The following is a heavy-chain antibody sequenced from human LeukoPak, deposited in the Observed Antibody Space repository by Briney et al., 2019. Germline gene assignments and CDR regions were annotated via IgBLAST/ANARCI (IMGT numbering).Heavy chain of an antibody. CDR3: ARGQVEWLRFGIYGP. CDR2: ISHSGST. D-gene: IGHD5-12*01. CDR1: GGSFSGYY. Sequence: PSETLSLTCAVYGGSFSGYYWSWIRQPPGKGLEWIGEISHSGSTNYNPSLKSRVTISVDTSKNQFSLKLSSVTAADTAVYYCARGQVEWLRFGIYGPWGQGTLVTVSS. V-gene: IGHV4-34*01. J-gene: IGHJ5*02.